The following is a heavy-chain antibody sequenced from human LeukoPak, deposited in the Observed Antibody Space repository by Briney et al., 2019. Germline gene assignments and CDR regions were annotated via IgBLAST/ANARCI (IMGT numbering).Heavy chain of an antibody. Sequence: AETLSLTCTVSGGSISSSSYYWGWIRQPPGKGLEWIGSIYYSGSTYYNPSLKRRVHISVDTSKNQYSLKLSSVTAADTAVYYCARRAFFGGVFDYWGQGTLVTVSS. V-gene: IGHV4-39*01. D-gene: IGHD3-16*01. J-gene: IGHJ4*02. CDR1: GGSISSSSYY. CDR2: IYYSGST. CDR3: ARRAFFGGVFDY.